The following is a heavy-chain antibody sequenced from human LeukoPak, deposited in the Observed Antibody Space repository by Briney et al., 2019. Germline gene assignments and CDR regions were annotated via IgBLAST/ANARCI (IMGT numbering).Heavy chain of an antibody. Sequence: ASVKVSCKASGYTFAAYYMHWVRQAPGQGLEWMGWINPNSGGTNYAQKFQGRVTMTRDTSISTAYMELSRLTSDDTAVYYCARVSPFSSGWYYFDNWGQGTLVTVSS. CDR3: ARVSPFSSGWYYFDN. D-gene: IGHD6-19*01. V-gene: IGHV1-2*02. CDR1: GYTFAAYY. CDR2: INPNSGGT. J-gene: IGHJ4*01.